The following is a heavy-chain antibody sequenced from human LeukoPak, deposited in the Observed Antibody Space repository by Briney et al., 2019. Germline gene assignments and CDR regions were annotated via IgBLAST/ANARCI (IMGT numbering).Heavy chain of an antibody. V-gene: IGHV3-48*03. CDR2: ISSSGSTI. D-gene: IGHD1-14*01. Sequence: GGSLRLSCAASGFTFSSYEMNWVRQAPGKGLEWVSYISSSGSTIYYADSVKGRFTISRDNSKNTLYLQMNSLRAEDTAVYYCAKESSDPGFDYWGQGTLVTVSS. CDR1: GFTFSSYE. J-gene: IGHJ4*02. CDR3: AKESSDPGFDY.